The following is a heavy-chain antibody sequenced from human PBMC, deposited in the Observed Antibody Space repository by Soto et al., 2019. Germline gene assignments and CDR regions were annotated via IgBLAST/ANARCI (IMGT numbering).Heavy chain of an antibody. V-gene: IGHV5-51*01. Sequence: PGESLKISCKGSGYSFTNYWIAWVRQMPGKGLEWMGIIYPGDSDTRYSPSFQGQVTISADKSINTAYLQWSSLEASDTAMYYCARRETTTSDLDCWGQGTLVTVSS. CDR2: IYPGDSDT. J-gene: IGHJ4*02. CDR3: ARRETTTSDLDC. D-gene: IGHD4-4*01. CDR1: GYSFTNYW.